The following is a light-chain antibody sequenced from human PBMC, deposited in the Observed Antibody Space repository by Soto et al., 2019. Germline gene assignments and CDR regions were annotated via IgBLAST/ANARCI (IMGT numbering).Light chain of an antibody. CDR2: AAS. CDR3: QQYGSSPIT. Sequence: EIVLTQSPGTLSLSPGERTTLSCRASQSVSSSYLARYQQKPGQAPRLLIYAASSRATCIPDRFSGSGSGTDFTLTISRLEPEDFAVYYCQQYGSSPITFGQGTRLESK. V-gene: IGKV3-20*01. J-gene: IGKJ5*01. CDR1: QSVSSSY.